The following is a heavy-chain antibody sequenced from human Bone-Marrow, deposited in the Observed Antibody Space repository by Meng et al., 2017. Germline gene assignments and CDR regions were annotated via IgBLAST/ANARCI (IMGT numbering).Heavy chain of an antibody. D-gene: IGHD3-10*01. Sequence: ASVKVSCKASGYTFTSYYMHWVRQAPGQGLEWMGIINPSGGSTSYAQKFQGRVTMTRDTSTSTVYMEMSSLRSEDTAVYYCARGNYGSGSYYNADWFDPWGQGTLVTVSS. CDR1: GYTFTSYY. CDR2: INPSGGST. CDR3: ARGNYGSGSYYNADWFDP. J-gene: IGHJ5*02. V-gene: IGHV1-46*01.